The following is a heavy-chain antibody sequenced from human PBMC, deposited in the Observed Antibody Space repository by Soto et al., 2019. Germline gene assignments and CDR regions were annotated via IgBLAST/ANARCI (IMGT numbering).Heavy chain of an antibody. D-gene: IGHD3-9*01. CDR1: GFTFSSYS. Sequence: LRLSCAASGFTFSSYSMNWVRQAPGKGLEWVSSISSSSSYIYYADSVKGRFTISRDNAKNSLYLQMNSLRAEDTAVYYCARETDILTGVDYWGQGTLVTVSS. CDR2: ISSSSSYI. CDR3: ARETDILTGVDY. J-gene: IGHJ4*02. V-gene: IGHV3-21*01.